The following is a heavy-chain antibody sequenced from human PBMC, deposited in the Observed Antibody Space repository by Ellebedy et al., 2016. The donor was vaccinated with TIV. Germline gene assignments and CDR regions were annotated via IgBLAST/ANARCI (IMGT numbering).Heavy chain of an antibody. V-gene: IGHV4-34*01. CDR3: ARGIGSGWYRIASYYFDY. CDR2: INHSGST. D-gene: IGHD6-19*01. Sequence: MPSETLSLTCAVYGGSFSGYYWSWIRQPPGKGLEWIGEINHSGSTNYNPSLKSRVTISVDTSKNQFSLKLSSVTAADTAVYYCARGIGSGWYRIASYYFDYWGQGTLVTVSS. CDR1: GGSFSGYY. J-gene: IGHJ4*02.